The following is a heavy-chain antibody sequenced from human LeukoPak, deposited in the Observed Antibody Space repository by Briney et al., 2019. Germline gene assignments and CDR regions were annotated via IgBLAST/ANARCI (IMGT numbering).Heavy chain of an antibody. V-gene: IGHV1-18*01. CDR3: ARDWLEVPNTAMALYGMDV. CDR2: ISAYNGNT. Sequence: ASVTVSCKASGYTFTSYGISWVRQAPGQGLEWMGWISAYNGNTNYAQKLQGRVTMTTDTSTSTAYMELSSLRSEDTAVYYCARDWLEVPNTAMALYGMDVWGQGTTVTVSS. J-gene: IGHJ6*02. D-gene: IGHD5-18*01. CDR1: GYTFTSYG.